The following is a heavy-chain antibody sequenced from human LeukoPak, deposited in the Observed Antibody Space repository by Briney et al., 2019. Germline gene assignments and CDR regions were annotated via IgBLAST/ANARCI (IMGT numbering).Heavy chain of an antibody. CDR2: ISSSSSYI. CDR1: GFTFSSYS. J-gene: IGHJ4*02. D-gene: IGHD2-2*01. Sequence: GGSLRLSCAASGFTFSSYSMNWVLQAPGKGLEWVSSISSSSSYIYYADSVKGRFTISRDNAKNSLYLQMNSLRAEDTAVYYCARRPLRYCSSTSCPLDYWGQGTLVTVSS. V-gene: IGHV3-21*01. CDR3: ARRPLRYCSSTSCPLDY.